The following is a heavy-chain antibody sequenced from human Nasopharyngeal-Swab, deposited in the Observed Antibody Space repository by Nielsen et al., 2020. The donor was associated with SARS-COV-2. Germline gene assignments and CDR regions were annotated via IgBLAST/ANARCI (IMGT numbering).Heavy chain of an antibody. CDR2: IYYSGST. V-gene: IGHV4-39*07. CDR1: GGSISSSSYY. D-gene: IGHD6-13*01. CDR3: ATVKIASSSWYVGSWRRTASWFDP. Sequence: SETLSLTCTVSGGSISSSSYYWGWIRQPPGKGLEWIGSIYYSGSTYYNPSLKSRVTISVDTSKNQFSLKLSSVTAADTAVYYCATVKIASSSWYVGSWRRTASWFDPWGQGTLVTVSS. J-gene: IGHJ5*02.